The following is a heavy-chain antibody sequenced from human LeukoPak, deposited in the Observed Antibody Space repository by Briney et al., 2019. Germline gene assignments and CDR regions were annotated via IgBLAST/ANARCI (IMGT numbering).Heavy chain of an antibody. D-gene: IGHD6-6*01. J-gene: IGHJ6*03. Sequence: ASVKVSCKASGYTFTSYGISWVRQAPGQGLEWMGWISAYNGNTNYAQKFQGRVTITTDESTSTAYMELSSLRSEDTAVYYCAGKRTYSSSPAGYYYYYYYMDVWGKGTTVTVSS. V-gene: IGHV1-18*01. CDR1: GYTFTSYG. CDR2: ISAYNGNT. CDR3: AGKRTYSSSPAGYYYYYYYMDV.